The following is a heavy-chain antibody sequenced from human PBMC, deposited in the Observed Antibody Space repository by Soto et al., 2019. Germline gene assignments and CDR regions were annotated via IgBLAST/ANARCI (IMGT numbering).Heavy chain of an antibody. J-gene: IGHJ5*02. Sequence: PGGALRLSCEASGFTFSSYAMSWVRQAPGKGLEWVSAISGSGGSTYYADSVKGRFTISRDNSKNTLYLQMNSLRAEDTAVHYCAKTPMVRGVIRENWFDPWGQGTLVTVSS. D-gene: IGHD3-10*01. V-gene: IGHV3-23*01. CDR3: AKTPMVRGVIRENWFDP. CDR2: ISGSGGST. CDR1: GFTFSSYA.